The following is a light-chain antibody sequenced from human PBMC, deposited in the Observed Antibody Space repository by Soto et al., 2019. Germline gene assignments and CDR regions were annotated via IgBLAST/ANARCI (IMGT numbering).Light chain of an antibody. CDR2: GAS. CDR1: QSVSSTF. Sequence: EFVMTQSPGTLSLSPGERATLSCRASQSVSSTFLAWYQQKPGQPPRLLIYGASTRGTGIPDRLSGSGSGTDFTRTISRLEPEDFAVYYCQHYGSSPPLTFGGGTKVEIK. J-gene: IGKJ4*01. V-gene: IGKV3-20*01. CDR3: QHYGSSPPLT.